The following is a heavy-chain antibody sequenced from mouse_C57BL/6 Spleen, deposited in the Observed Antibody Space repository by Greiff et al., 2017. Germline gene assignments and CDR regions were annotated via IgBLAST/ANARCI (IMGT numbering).Heavy chain of an antibody. CDR3: ARDKGNYVGYYAMDY. Sequence: DVMLVESGGGLVKPGGSLKLSCAASGFTFSSYAMSRVRQTPEKRLEWVATISDGGSYTYYPDNVKGRFTISRDNAKNNLYLQMSHLKSEDTAMYYCARDKGNYVGYYAMDYWGQGTSVTVSS. J-gene: IGHJ4*01. V-gene: IGHV5-4*01. D-gene: IGHD2-1*01. CDR2: ISDGGSYT. CDR1: GFTFSSYA.